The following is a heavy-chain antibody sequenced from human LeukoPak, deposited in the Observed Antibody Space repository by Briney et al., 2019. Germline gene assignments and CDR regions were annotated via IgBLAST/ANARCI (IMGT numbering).Heavy chain of an antibody. CDR3: ARGHGEEDIVVVVAATLNYYYGMDV. Sequence: SETLSLTCTVSGGSISSYYWSWIRQPPGKGLEWIGYIYYSGSTNYNPSLKSRVTISVDTSKNQFSLKLSSVTAADTAVYYCARGHGEEDIVVVVAATLNYYYGMDVWGQGTTVTVSS. D-gene: IGHD2-15*01. CDR2: IYYSGST. CDR1: GGSISSYY. J-gene: IGHJ6*02. V-gene: IGHV4-59*08.